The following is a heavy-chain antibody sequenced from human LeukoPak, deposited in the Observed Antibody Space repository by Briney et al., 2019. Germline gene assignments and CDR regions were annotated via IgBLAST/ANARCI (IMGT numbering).Heavy chain of an antibody. Sequence: PSETLSLTCTVSGGSISSYYWSWIRQPPGKGLEWIGYIYYSGSTNYNPSLKSRVTISVDTSKNQFSLKLSSVTAADTAVYYCAGHDASSSDNYWGQGTLVTVSS. D-gene: IGHD3-22*01. J-gene: IGHJ4*02. CDR2: IYYSGST. CDR1: GGSISSYY. V-gene: IGHV4-59*08. CDR3: AGHDASSSDNY.